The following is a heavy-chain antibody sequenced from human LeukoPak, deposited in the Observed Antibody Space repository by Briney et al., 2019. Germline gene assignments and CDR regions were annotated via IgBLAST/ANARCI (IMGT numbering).Heavy chain of an antibody. D-gene: IGHD6-13*01. Sequence: SETLSLTCTVSGGSISSSSYYWGWIRQPPGKGLEWIGSIYYSGSTYYNPSLKSRVTISVDTSKSQFSLKLSSVTAADTAVCYCARHRPAAGTGYWFDPWGQGTLVTVSS. CDR2: IYYSGST. CDR3: ARHRPAAGTGYWFDP. J-gene: IGHJ5*02. V-gene: IGHV4-39*01. CDR1: GGSISSSSYY.